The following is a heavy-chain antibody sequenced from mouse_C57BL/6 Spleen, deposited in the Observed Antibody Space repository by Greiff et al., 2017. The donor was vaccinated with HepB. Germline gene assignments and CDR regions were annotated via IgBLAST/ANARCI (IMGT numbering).Heavy chain of an antibody. D-gene: IGHD1-1*01. CDR2: ISSGSSTI. CDR3: ARTDYYGSDWYFDV. CDR1: GFTFSDYG. J-gene: IGHJ1*03. Sequence: EVQGVESGGGLVKPGGSLKLSCAASGFTFSDYGMHWVRQAPEKGLEWVAYISSGSSTIYYADTVKGRFTSSRDNAKNTLFLQMTSLRSEDTAMYYCARTDYYGSDWYFDVWGTGTTVTVSS. V-gene: IGHV5-17*01.